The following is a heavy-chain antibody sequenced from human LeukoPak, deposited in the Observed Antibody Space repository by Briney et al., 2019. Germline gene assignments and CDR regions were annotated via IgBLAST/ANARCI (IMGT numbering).Heavy chain of an antibody. D-gene: IGHD6-19*01. Sequence: GGSLRLSCAASGFTFSSYAMSWVRQAPGKGLEWVSAISGSGGSTYYADSVKGRFTISRDNSKNTLYLQMNSLRAEDTAVYYCARWYSSGWYSDYWGQGTLVTVSS. CDR3: ARWYSSGWYSDY. V-gene: IGHV3-23*01. CDR1: GFTFSSYA. CDR2: ISGSGGST. J-gene: IGHJ4*02.